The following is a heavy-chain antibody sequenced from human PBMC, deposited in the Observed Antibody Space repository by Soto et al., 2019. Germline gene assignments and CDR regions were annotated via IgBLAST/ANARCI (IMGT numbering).Heavy chain of an antibody. CDR2: ISGSGATT. Sequence: PGGSLRLSCAASGFIFSSYAMSWVRQAPGKGLEWVSAISGSGATTYYADSVKGRFTVSRDNSKNTLYLQMISLTAKDTAVYYCARQPPYTSGWYRGAFDYWGQGTLVTVSS. V-gene: IGHV3-23*01. J-gene: IGHJ4*02. CDR3: ARQPPYTSGWYRGAFDY. CDR1: GFIFSSYA. D-gene: IGHD6-19*01.